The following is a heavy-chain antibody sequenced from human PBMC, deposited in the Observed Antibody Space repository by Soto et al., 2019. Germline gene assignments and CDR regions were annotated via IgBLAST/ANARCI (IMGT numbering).Heavy chain of an antibody. D-gene: IGHD1-20*01. CDR1: GFTFSNYW. V-gene: IGHV3-74*01. Sequence: EVQLVESGGGLVQPGGSMRLSCAASGFTFSNYWMHWVRQVPGKGLVWVSRVNGDGSSTFYAVSVKGRFTISRDNAENTVFLHMNSLRAEDTAVYYCARDNWNTVWGQGTMVTVSS. J-gene: IGHJ3*01. CDR2: VNGDGSST. CDR3: ARDNWNTV.